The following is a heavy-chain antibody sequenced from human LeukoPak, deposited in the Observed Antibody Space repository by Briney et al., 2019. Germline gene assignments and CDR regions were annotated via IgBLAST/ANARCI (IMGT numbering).Heavy chain of an antibody. CDR2: ISGSGGGT. CDR3: AKRGVVIRVILVGFHKEAYYFDS. V-gene: IGHV3-23*01. CDR1: GITLSNYG. J-gene: IGHJ4*02. Sequence: PGGSLRLSCAVSGITLSNYGMSWVRQAPGKGLEWVAGISGSGGGTYYADSVKGRFTISRGNPKNTLYLQMSSLRAEDTAVYFCAKRGVVIRVILVGFHKEAYYFDSWGQGALVTVSS. D-gene: IGHD3-22*01.